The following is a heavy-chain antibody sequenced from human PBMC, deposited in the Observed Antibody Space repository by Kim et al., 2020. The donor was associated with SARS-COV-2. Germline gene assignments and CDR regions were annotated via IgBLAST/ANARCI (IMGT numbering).Heavy chain of an antibody. CDR2: IIPIFGTA. J-gene: IGHJ4*02. Sequence: SVKVSCKASGGTFSSYAISWVRQAPGQGLEWMGGIIPIFGTANHAQKFQGRVTITADDSTSTAYMELSSLRSEDTAVYYCARDPIFGPAGANYFDYWGQGTLVTVSS. CDR1: GGTFSSYA. D-gene: IGHD3-10*01. V-gene: IGHV1-69*13. CDR3: ARDPIFGPAGANYFDY.